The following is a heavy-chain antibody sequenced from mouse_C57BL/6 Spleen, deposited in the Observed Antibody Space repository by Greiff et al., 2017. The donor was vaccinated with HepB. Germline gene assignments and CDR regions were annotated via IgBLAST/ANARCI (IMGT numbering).Heavy chain of an antibody. CDR3: ARPPRVVAKDAMDY. CDR2: IYPGSGST. V-gene: IGHV1-55*01. D-gene: IGHD1-1*01. CDR1: GYTFTSYW. J-gene: IGHJ4*01. Sequence: QVQLQQPGAELVKPGASVKMSCKASGYTFTSYWITWVKQRPGQGLEWIGDIYPGSGSTNYNEKFKSKATLTVDTSCSTAYMQLSSLTSEDSAVYYCARPPRVVAKDAMDYWGQGTSVTVSS.